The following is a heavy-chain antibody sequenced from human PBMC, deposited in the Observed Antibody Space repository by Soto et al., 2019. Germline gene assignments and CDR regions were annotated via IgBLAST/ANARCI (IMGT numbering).Heavy chain of an antibody. Sequence: ASVKVSCKASGYTFTSYAMHWVRQAPGQRLEWMGWINAGNGNTKYSQKFQGRVTITRDTSASTAYMELSSLRSEDTAVYYCGAPYGYSIRWAFDYWGQGTLVTVSS. CDR3: GAPYGYSIRWAFDY. J-gene: IGHJ4*02. V-gene: IGHV1-3*01. CDR1: GYTFTSYA. CDR2: INAGNGNT. D-gene: IGHD6-13*01.